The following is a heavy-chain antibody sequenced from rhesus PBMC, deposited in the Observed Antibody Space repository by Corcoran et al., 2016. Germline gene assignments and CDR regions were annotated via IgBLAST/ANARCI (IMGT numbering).Heavy chain of an antibody. D-gene: IGHD4-11*01. CDR2: IYGSGGST. CDR3: ARNHRGGPFDF. Sequence: QVQLPESGPGLVKPSAILSLTCAFSGVSFSSYSRRWIRMTPGKGLEWIASIYGSGGSTDYNPPVTSRVTISTDTSKNQFALKLSAVTAADTAVYYCARNHRGGPFDFWGQGVLVTVSS. J-gene: IGHJ4*01. CDR1: GVSFSSYS. V-gene: IGHV4-160*01.